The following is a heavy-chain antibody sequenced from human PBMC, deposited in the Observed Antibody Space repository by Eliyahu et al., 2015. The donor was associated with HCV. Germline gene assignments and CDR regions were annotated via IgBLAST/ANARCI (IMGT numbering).Heavy chain of an antibody. CDR3: ARERRGFYLEV. J-gene: IGHJ6*04. V-gene: IGHV3-33*01. D-gene: IGHD2/OR15-2a*01. CDR1: GFIFTDYA. CDR2: ISYHGGVQ. Sequence: QVQLVESGGGVVQPGGSLRLXCATSGFIFTDYAMQWGPPGPRAGGGGVAFISYHGGVQVYPDSVKGRFTISKDTSTSTLFLQMNSLRAEDTGVYYCARERRGFYLEVWGKGTTVTVSS.